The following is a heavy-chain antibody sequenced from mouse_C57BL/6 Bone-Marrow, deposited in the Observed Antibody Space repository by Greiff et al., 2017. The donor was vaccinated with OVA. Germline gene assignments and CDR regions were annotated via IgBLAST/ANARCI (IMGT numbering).Heavy chain of an antibody. J-gene: IGHJ4*01. V-gene: IGHV5-17*01. CDR3: ANYDSRYAMDY. CDR2: ISRGSSTI. Sequence: EVQGVESGGGLVKPGGSLKLSCAASGFTFSDYGMHWVSQAPEKGLEWVAYISRGSSTIYYAHTVKGRFTISRDNANNTLFLQLTSLRSEDTAVYYCANYDSRYAMDYWGQGTSVTVSS. CDR1: GFTFSDYG. D-gene: IGHD1-1*01.